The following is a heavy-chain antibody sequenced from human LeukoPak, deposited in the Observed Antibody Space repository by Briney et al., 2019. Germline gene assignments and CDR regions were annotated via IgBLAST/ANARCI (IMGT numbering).Heavy chain of an antibody. CDR3: AREVKYNWNSDAFDI. CDR1: GGSISSSNYY. J-gene: IGHJ3*02. CDR2: IDHSGST. D-gene: IGHD1-7*01. V-gene: IGHV4-30-2*01. Sequence: PSETLSLTCTVSGGSISSSNYYWSWIRQPPGKGLEWIGYIDHSGSTYYNPSLTSRVTISVDRSKNQFSLKLSSVTAADTAVYYCAREVKYNWNSDAFDIWGQGTMVTVSS.